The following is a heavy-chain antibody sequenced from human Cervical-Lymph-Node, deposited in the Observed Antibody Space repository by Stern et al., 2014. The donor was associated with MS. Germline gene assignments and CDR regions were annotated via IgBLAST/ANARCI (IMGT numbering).Heavy chain of an antibody. J-gene: IGHJ6*02. CDR2: VIPIFGTV. Sequence: QVQLVESGAEVKKPGSSVKVSCQTSGGTFSSHAINWVRQAPGQGLEWMGGVIPIFGTVDYAQQFQGRLTITADESTNTAYMELSSLRSEDTAVYYCARDQIPYYYYGMDVWGQGTTVTVSS. CDR1: GGTFSSHA. CDR3: ARDQIPYYYYGMDV. D-gene: IGHD2-2*02. V-gene: IGHV1-69*01.